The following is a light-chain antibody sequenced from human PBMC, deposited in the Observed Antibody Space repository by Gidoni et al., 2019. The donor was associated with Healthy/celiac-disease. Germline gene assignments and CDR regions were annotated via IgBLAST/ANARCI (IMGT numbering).Light chain of an antibody. CDR1: QSVSSN. J-gene: IGKJ2*01. CDR2: GAS. CDR3: QQYNNWLRGT. Sequence: EIVMTQSPATLSVSPGERATLSCRASQSVSSNLARYQQKPGQAPRLLIYGASTRATGIPARFSGSGSGTEFTLTISSLQSEDFAVYYCQQYNNWLRGTFGQGTKLEIK. V-gene: IGKV3-15*01.